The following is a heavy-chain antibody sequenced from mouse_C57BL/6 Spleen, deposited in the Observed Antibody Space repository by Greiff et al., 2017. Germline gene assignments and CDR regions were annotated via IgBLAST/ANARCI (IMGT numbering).Heavy chain of an antibody. Sequence: QVQLQQSGAELARPGASVKLSCKASGYTFTSYGISWVKQRTGQGLEWIGEIYPRSGNTYYNEKFKGKATLTADKSSSTAYMELRSLTSEDSAVYFCAKEDITTVVAPYYFDYWGQGTTLTVSS. V-gene: IGHV1-81*01. CDR3: AKEDITTVVAPYYFDY. J-gene: IGHJ2*01. CDR1: GYTFTSYG. D-gene: IGHD1-1*01. CDR2: IYPRSGNT.